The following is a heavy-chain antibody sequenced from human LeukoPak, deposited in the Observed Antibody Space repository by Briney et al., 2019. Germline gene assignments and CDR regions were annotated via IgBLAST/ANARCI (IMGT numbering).Heavy chain of an antibody. Sequence: KPSETLSLTCTVSGGSISSYHWSWIRHPPGKGLEWIAYISYSWSTNYNPSLKSRVTMSIDTSQNQFSLKLSSVTAADTAVYYCARGRGYCSSTSCRINWFDPWGQGTLVTVSS. D-gene: IGHD2-2*01. CDR3: ARGRGYCSSTSCRINWFDP. CDR1: GGSISSYH. J-gene: IGHJ5*02. V-gene: IGHV4-59*12. CDR2: ISYSWST.